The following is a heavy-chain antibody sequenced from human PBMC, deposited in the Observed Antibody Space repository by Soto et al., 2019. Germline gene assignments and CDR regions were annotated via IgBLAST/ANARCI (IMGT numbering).Heavy chain of an antibody. CDR3: AREVKTGTSRYYFDY. CDR1: GGSISSGGYY. V-gene: IGHV4-31*03. D-gene: IGHD1-1*01. CDR2: TYYSGST. J-gene: IGHJ4*02. Sequence: SETLSLTCTVSGGSISSGGYYWSWIRQHPGKGLEWIGYTYYSGSTYYNPSLKSRVTISVDTSKNQFSLKLSSVTAADTAVYYCAREVKTGTSRYYFDYWGQGTLVTVSS.